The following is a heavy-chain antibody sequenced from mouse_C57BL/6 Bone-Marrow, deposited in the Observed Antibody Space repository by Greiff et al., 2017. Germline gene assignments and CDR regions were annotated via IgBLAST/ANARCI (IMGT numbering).Heavy chain of an antibody. D-gene: IGHD1-1*01. CDR2: IYPGSGST. Sequence: VQLQQSGAELVKPGASVKMSCKASGYTFTSYWITWVKQRPGQGLEWIGDIYPGSGSTNYNEKFKSKATLTVDTSSSTAYMQLRSLTSEDSAVYYCARRRVYYGSFDYWGQGTTLTVSA. CDR3: ARRRVYYGSFDY. CDR1: GYTFTSYW. J-gene: IGHJ2*01. V-gene: IGHV1-55*01.